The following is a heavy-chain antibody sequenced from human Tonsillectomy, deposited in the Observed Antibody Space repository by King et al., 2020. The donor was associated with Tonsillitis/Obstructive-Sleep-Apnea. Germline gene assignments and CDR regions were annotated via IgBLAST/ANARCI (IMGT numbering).Heavy chain of an antibody. V-gene: IGHV1-2*02. CDR2: INPNSGDT. J-gene: IGHJ4*02. CDR1: GYTFTGYY. Sequence: VQLVESGAEVKKPGASVKVSCKASGYTFTGYYMHWVRQAPGQGLEWMGWINPNSGDTNYAQKFQGRVTMNRDTSISTAYMELSRLRSDDTAVYYCARTADVLLWFGESNDGGYFDYWGQGTLVPVSS. CDR3: ARTADVLLWFGESNDGGYFDY. D-gene: IGHD3-10*01.